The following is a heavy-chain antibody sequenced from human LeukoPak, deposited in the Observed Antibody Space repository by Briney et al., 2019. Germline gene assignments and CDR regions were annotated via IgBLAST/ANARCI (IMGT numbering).Heavy chain of an antibody. J-gene: IGHJ6*03. CDR3: ARPGPASSYYYSYSMDV. D-gene: IGHD2-2*01. CDR2: IDYSGST. CDR1: GGSISSSSYD. V-gene: IGHV4-39*01. Sequence: PSETLSLTCTVAGGSISSSSYDSGWIRQPAGKGLEWIGRIDYSGSTYYKPSLKSRFTIAVDPSRNQFSRKLSSVTAADTGVYYCARPGPASSYYYSYSMDVWGKGTTVTISS.